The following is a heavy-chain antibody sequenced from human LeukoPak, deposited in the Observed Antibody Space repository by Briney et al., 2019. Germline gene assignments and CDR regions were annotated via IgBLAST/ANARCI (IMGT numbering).Heavy chain of an antibody. CDR3: ARDRIVVVPAAPYYYYYGMDV. D-gene: IGHD2-2*01. J-gene: IGHJ6*02. CDR2: IYHSRST. CDR1: GGSISSGGYS. Sequence: SETLSLTCAVSGGSISSGGYSWSWIRQPPGKGLEWIGYIYHSRSTYYNPSLKSRVTISVDRSKNQFSLKLSSVTAADTAVYYCARDRIVVVPAAPYYYYYGMDVWGQGTTVTVSS. V-gene: IGHV4-30-2*01.